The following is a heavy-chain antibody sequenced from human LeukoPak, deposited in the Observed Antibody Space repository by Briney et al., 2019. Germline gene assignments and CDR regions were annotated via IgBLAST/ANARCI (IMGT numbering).Heavy chain of an antibody. CDR1: GGSISSYY. CDR3: ARSSPLYCGGDCYAGGAFDI. D-gene: IGHD2-21*02. CDR2: IYYSGST. V-gene: IGHV4-59*01. Sequence: SETLSLTCTVSGGSISSYYWSWIRQPPGKGLEWIGYIYYSGSTNYNPSLKSRVTISVDTSKNQFSLKLSSVTAADTAVYYCARSSPLYCGGDCYAGGAFDIWGQGTMVTVSS. J-gene: IGHJ3*02.